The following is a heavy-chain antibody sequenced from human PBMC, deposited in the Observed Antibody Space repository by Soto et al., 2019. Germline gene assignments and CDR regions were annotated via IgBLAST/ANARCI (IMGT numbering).Heavy chain of an antibody. J-gene: IGHJ5*02. CDR1: GYTFTSYD. CDR2: MNPNSGNT. Sequence: XSVKVSCKASGYTFTSYDINWVRQATVQGLEWMGWMNPNSGNTGYAQKFQGRVTMTRNTSISTAYMELSSLRSEDTAVYYCARTRILTIFGVVIISWFDPWGQGTLVTVSS. D-gene: IGHD3-3*01. V-gene: IGHV1-8*01. CDR3: ARTRILTIFGVVIISWFDP.